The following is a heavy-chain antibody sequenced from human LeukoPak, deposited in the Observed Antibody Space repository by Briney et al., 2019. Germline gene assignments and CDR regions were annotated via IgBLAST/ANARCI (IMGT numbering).Heavy chain of an antibody. V-gene: IGHV4-34*01. J-gene: IGHJ6*04. CDR1: GGSLSGCY. D-gene: IGHD2-2*01. CDR3: ARGPSPVVPAARSSSYYYYGMDV. Sequence: SETLSLTCAVYGGSLSGCYWNWIRQPPGKGLEWIGEINHSGSTNYNPSLKSRVTISVDTSKNQFSLKLSSVTAADTAAYYCARGPSPVVPAARSSSYYYYGMDVWGKGTTVTVSS. CDR2: INHSGST.